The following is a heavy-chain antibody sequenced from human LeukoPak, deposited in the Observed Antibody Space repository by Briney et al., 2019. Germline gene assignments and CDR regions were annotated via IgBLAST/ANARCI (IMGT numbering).Heavy chain of an antibody. D-gene: IGHD3-3*02. V-gene: IGHV3-23*01. CDR2: ISGSGGST. CDR1: GFTLSSYA. CDR3: AKDSIRGGPGYYYYYYGMDV. Sequence: GGSLRLSCAASGFTLSSYAMSWVRQAPGKGLEWVSAISGSGGSTYYADSVKGRFTISRDNSKNTLYLQMNSLRAEDTAVYYCAKDSIRGGPGYYYYYYGMDVWGQGTTVTVSS. J-gene: IGHJ6*02.